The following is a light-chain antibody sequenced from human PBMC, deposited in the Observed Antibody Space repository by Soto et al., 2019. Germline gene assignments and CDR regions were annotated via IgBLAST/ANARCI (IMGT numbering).Light chain of an antibody. CDR1: QSVSNSY. CDR3: QQYGSSPPVI. Sequence: EIALTQSPGTLSLTPGERATLSCRASQSVSNSYLAWYQQKPGQAPRLLIYGASSRATGIPDRFSGSGSGTDFTLTISRLEPEDFAVYYCQQYGSSPPVIFGGGTKVEIK. CDR2: GAS. V-gene: IGKV3-20*01. J-gene: IGKJ4*01.